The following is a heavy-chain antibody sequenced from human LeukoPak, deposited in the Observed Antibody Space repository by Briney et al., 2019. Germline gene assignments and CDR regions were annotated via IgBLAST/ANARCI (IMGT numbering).Heavy chain of an antibody. CDR1: GGSISSYY. CDR3: ARDGIYGSGSYYPPAVGWFDP. CDR2: IYYSGST. V-gene: IGHV4-59*12. Sequence: SETLSLTCTVSGGSISSYYWSWIRQPPGKGLEWIGYIYYSGSTNYNPSLKSRVTISVDTSKNQFSLKLSSVTAADTAVYYCARDGIYGSGSYYPPAVGWFDPWGQGTLVTVSS. D-gene: IGHD3-10*01. J-gene: IGHJ5*02.